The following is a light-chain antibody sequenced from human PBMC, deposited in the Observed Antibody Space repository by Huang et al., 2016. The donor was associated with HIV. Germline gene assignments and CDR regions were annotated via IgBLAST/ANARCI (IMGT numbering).Light chain of an antibody. CDR3: QQYNNWPGT. CDR1: HSVSSN. J-gene: IGKJ1*01. CDR2: AAS. V-gene: IGKV3-15*01. Sequence: EIVMPQSPATLSVSPGERATLSCRASHSVSSNLGWYQQKPGQAPRLLIDAASTGATGIPARFSGSGSGTEFTLTISSLQSEDFAVYYCQQYNNWPGTFGQGTKVEIK.